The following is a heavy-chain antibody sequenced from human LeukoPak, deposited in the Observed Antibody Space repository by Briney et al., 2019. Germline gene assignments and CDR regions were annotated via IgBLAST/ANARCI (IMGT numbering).Heavy chain of an antibody. CDR2: VTPGSGAT. J-gene: IGHJ4*02. CDR3: ARGAGARTYRRFDL. Sequence: ASVKVSCTASGYTFTDYNIHWVRQAPGQGLEWMGWVTPGSGATDYAQQFQGRVTLTRDTSISTVYMEMNNLISDDTAVYYCARGAGARTYRRFDLWGQGTLVTVSS. V-gene: IGHV1-2*02. D-gene: IGHD1-26*01. CDR1: GYTFTDYN.